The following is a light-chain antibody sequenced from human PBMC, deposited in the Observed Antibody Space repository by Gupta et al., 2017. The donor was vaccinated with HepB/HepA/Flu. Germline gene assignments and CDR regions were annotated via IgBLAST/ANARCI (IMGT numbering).Light chain of an antibody. J-gene: IGKJ2*01. Sequence: ESVLTQSPATLSLSPGERATLSCRASQSVSSYLAWYQQKPGQAPRLLIYDASNRATGIPARFSGSGSGTXFTLTIXSLEPEDFAVYYCQQRSNWPRTFGXGTKLEIK. CDR1: QSVSSY. V-gene: IGKV3-11*01. CDR2: DAS. CDR3: QQRSNWPRT.